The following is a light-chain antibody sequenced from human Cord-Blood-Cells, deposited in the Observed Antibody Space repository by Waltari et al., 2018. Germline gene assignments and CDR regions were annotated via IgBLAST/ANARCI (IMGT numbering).Light chain of an antibody. J-gene: IGLJ2*01. V-gene: IGLV2-8*01. CDR2: EVS. Sequence: QSALTQPPSASGSPGQSVTISCTGTSSDVGGYNYVSWYQPHPGKAPKLMIYEVSKRPSGVPDRFSGSKSVNTASLTVSGLQAEDEADYYCSSYAGSKVFGGGTKLTVL. CDR3: SSYAGSKV. CDR1: SSDVGGYNY.